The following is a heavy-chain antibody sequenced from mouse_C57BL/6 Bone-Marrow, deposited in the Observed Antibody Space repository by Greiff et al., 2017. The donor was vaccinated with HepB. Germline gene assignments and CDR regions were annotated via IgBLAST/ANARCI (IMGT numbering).Heavy chain of an antibody. J-gene: IGHJ1*03. CDR2: INPNNGGT. V-gene: IGHV1-26*01. CDR3: GPHFDV. CDR1: GYTFTDYY. Sequence: EVQLQQSGPELVKPGASVKISCKASGYTFTDYYMNWVKQSHGKSLEWIGDINPNNGGTSYNQKFKGKATLTVDKSSSTAYMELRSLTSEDSAVYYCGPHFDVWGTGTTVTVSS.